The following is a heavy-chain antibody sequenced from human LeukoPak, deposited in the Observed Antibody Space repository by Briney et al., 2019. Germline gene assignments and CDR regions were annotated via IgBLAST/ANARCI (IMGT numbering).Heavy chain of an antibody. D-gene: IGHD4-17*01. Sequence: PGRSLRLSCEASGFTFSSYGMHWVRPAPGKGLEWVAVISYDGSNKYHVDSVKGRFTISRDNSKNTLYLQMNSLRAEDTAVYYCARDFGTTVTTFGAVDIWGQGTKVIVSS. CDR1: GFTFSSYG. CDR3: ARDFGTTVTTFGAVDI. J-gene: IGHJ3*02. CDR2: ISYDGSNK. V-gene: IGHV3-30*03.